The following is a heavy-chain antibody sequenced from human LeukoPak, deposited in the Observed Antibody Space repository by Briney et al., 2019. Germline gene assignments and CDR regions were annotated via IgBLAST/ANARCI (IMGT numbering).Heavy chain of an antibody. CDR1: GGTFSSYA. J-gene: IGHJ4*02. Sequence: GASVKVSCKASGGTFSSYAISWVRQAPGQGLEWMGRIIPIFGIANYAQKFQGRVTITADKSTSTAYMELSSLRSEDTAVYYCAKWAGILGGNWGQGTLVTVSS. D-gene: IGHD3-16*01. V-gene: IGHV1-69*04. CDR2: IIPIFGIA. CDR3: AKWAGILGGN.